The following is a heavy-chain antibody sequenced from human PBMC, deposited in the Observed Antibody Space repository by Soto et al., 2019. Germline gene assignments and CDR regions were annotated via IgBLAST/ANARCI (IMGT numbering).Heavy chain of an antibody. CDR1: GFTFSSYE. Sequence: QLVESGGGSVQPGRSLRLSCAPSGFTFSSYEMNWVRQAPGKGLEWVSYISVSGTMRFYADAVKGRFTISRDNTKKILYLQMNSLRAEHTALYYCATAGLTGTVWGQGTTVTVSS. J-gene: IGHJ6*02. CDR2: ISVSGTMR. D-gene: IGHD1-1*01. V-gene: IGHV3-48*03. CDR3: ATAGLTGTV.